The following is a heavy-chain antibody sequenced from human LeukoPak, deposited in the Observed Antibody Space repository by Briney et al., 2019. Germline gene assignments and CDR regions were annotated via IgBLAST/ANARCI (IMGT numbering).Heavy chain of an antibody. CDR1: GYTFTSYG. J-gene: IGHJ6*03. Sequence: GASVKVSCKASGYTFTSYGISWVRPAPGQGLEWMGRISAYNGNTNYAQKLQGRVTMTTDTSTSTAYMELRSLRSDDTAVYYCARGRLYKGLPNYYYMDVWGKGTTVTVSS. V-gene: IGHV1-18*01. CDR3: ARGRLYKGLPNYYYMDV. D-gene: IGHD2-2*02. CDR2: ISAYNGNT.